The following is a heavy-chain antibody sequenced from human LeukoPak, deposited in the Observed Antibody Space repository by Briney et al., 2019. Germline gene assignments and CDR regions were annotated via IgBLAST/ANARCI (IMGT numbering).Heavy chain of an antibody. CDR2: ISGSGGST. Sequence: GGSLRLSCAASGFTFSSYAMSWVRQAPGKGLEWVSAISGSGGSTYYADSVKGRFTISRDNSKNTLYLQMNSLRAEDTAIYYCANMHYGDPNFDYWGQGTLVTVSS. J-gene: IGHJ4*02. V-gene: IGHV3-23*01. CDR3: ANMHYGDPNFDY. CDR1: GFTFSSYA. D-gene: IGHD4-17*01.